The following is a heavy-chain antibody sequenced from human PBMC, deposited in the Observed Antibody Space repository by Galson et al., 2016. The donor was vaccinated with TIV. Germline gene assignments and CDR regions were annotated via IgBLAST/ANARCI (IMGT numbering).Heavy chain of an antibody. CDR3: ARMPTKTFDFWSGYDNQFHMDV. CDR2: ISGCNGNT. V-gene: IGHV1-18*04. J-gene: IGHJ6*03. Sequence: SVKVSCKASGYTLSSYSLNWVRQAPGQGLEWVGWISGCNGNTNSAQKFQGRVTMTTDTSTNTAYMELRSLTSDDTAVYYCARMPTKTFDFWSGYDNQFHMDVWGKGTPVTVSS. CDR1: GYTLSSYS. D-gene: IGHD3-3*01.